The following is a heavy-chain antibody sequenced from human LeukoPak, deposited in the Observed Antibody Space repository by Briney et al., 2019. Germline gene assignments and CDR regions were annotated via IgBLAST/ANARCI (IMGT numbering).Heavy chain of an antibody. CDR2: ISAYNGNT. J-gene: IGHJ4*02. Sequence: ASVKVSCKASGYAFTSYGISWVRQAPGQGLEWMGRISAYNGNTNYAQKLQGRVTMTTDTSTSTAYMELRSLRSDDAAVYYCARDRCSSTSCYLIDYWGQGTLVTVSS. CDR1: GYAFTSYG. V-gene: IGHV1-18*01. CDR3: ARDRCSSTSCYLIDY. D-gene: IGHD2-2*01.